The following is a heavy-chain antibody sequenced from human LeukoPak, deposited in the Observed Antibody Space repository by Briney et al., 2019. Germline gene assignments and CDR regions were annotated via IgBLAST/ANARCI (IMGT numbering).Heavy chain of an antibody. CDR2: IYPGDSDT. Sequence: GESLKISCKGSGYSLTSYWIGSVRQMPGKGLEWMGIIYPGDSDTRYSPSFQGQVTISADKSISTAYLQWSSLKASDTAMYYCARRYYGSGSYGEHWGQRTLVTVSS. CDR3: ARRYYGSGSYGEH. J-gene: IGHJ4*02. CDR1: GYSLTSYW. V-gene: IGHV5-51*01. D-gene: IGHD3-10*01.